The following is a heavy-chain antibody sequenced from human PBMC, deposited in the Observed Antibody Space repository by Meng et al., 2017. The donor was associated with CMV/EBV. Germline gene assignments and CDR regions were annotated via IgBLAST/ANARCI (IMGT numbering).Heavy chain of an antibody. D-gene: IGHD4-17*01. CDR2: IKNDGSER. CDR1: GLPISTYW. CDR3: RLGHYSQD. V-gene: IGHV3-7*02. J-gene: IGHJ4*02. Sequence: LVESVGGLVQPGGSLRLSWTASGLPISTYWMGWVRQAPGKGLEWVANIKNDGSERYYVDSVKGRFSISRDNADNSLYLQMNNLRAEDTAVYYCRLGHYSQDWGQGTLVTVSS.